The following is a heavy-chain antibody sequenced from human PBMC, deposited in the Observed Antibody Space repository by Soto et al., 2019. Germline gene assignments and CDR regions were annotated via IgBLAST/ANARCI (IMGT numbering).Heavy chain of an antibody. V-gene: IGHV3-21*01. Sequence: GGSLRLFCAASGFNVNSYTINWVRQAPGKRLEWLSSISSSGYIFSTDSVRGRFTISRDNAKNSVYLQINSLRAEDTAVYFCARDCSGGSCYPGMDVWGQGTTVTVSS. CDR2: ISSSGYI. CDR3: ARDCSGGSCYPGMDV. J-gene: IGHJ6*02. D-gene: IGHD2-15*01. CDR1: GFNVNSYT.